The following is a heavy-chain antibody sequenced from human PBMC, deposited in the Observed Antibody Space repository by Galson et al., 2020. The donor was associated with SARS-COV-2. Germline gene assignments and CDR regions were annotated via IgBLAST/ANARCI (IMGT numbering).Heavy chain of an antibody. CDR2: IWSDGNTK. Sequence: GESLKISCAASGFTFSTYAMHWVRQAPGKGLEWVAVIWSDGNTKYYLDSVKGRFTISRDNSKNTVNLQMNSLRAEDTAVYYCTTSIIVAGTLDYWGQGTVVSVSS. CDR3: TTSIIVAGTLDY. V-gene: IGHV3-33*01. D-gene: IGHD6-19*01. CDR1: GFTFSTYA. J-gene: IGHJ4*02.